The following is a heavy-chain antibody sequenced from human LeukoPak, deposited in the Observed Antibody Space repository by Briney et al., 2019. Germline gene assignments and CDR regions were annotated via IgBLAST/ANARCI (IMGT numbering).Heavy chain of an antibody. CDR1: GGSISSYY. V-gene: IGHV4-59*01. J-gene: IGHJ6*02. CDR3: ARDLMVRGVIRKTDYYYYGMDV. CDR2: IYHSGST. D-gene: IGHD3-10*01. Sequence: PSETLSLTCTVSGGSISSYYWSWIRQPPGKGLEWIGYIYHSGSTNYNPSLKSRVTISVDTSKNQFSLKLSSVTAADTAVYYCARDLMVRGVIRKTDYYYYGMDVWGQGTTVTVSS.